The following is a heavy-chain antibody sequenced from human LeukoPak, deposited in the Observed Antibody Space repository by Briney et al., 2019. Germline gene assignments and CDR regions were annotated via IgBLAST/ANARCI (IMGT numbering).Heavy chain of an antibody. CDR1: GFTFDDYG. Sequence: GGSLRLSCAASGFTFDDYGMSWVRQAPGKGLEWVSGINWNGGSTGYADSVKGRFTISRDNAKNSLYLQVNSLRAEDTALYYCARDTYYYDSSGYYPFDYWGQGTLVTVSS. CDR3: ARDTYYYDSSGYYPFDY. CDR2: INWNGGST. J-gene: IGHJ4*02. D-gene: IGHD3-22*01. V-gene: IGHV3-20*04.